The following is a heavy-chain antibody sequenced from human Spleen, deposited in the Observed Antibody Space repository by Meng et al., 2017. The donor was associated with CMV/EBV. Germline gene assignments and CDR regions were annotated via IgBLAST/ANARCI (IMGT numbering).Heavy chain of an antibody. Sequence: DGSNPHYADSVKGRFTISRDNSKNTLYLQMNSLRAEDTAVYYCARGSGTDFWSASGRHWLDPWGQGTLVTVSS. D-gene: IGHD3-3*01. CDR3: ARGSGTDFWSASGRHWLDP. J-gene: IGHJ5*02. CDR2: DGSNP. V-gene: IGHV3-30*03.